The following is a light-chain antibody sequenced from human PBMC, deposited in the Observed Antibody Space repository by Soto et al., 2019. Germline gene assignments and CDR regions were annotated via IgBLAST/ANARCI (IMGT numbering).Light chain of an antibody. CDR3: QHLNSYPWT. CDR1: QGIYTY. V-gene: IGKV1-9*01. J-gene: IGKJ1*01. CDR2: AAS. Sequence: DIPLTQSPSFLSASVGDRVTITCRASQGIYTYLAWYQQKPGKAPELLIYAASTLQSGVPSRFSGSGSGTEFTLTISSLQPEDATYYCQHLNSYPWTFGQGTKVEIK.